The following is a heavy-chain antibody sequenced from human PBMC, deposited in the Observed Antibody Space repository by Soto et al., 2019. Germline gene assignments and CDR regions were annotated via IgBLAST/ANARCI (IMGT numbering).Heavy chain of an antibody. CDR3: ARLGQGGYVQGMDV. CDR1: GYSFITYW. Sequence: ESLKISCKGSGYSFITYWIAWVRQKPGKGLEWMGIIDPADSETKYSPSFQGQVPISADKSINTAYLQWSSLKASDTAKYYCARLGQGGYVQGMDVWGQGTTVTVSS. J-gene: IGHJ6*02. CDR2: IDPADSET. D-gene: IGHD5-12*01. V-gene: IGHV5-51*01.